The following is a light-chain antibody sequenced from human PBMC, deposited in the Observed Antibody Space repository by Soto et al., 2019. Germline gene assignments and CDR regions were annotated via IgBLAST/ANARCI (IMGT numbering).Light chain of an antibody. J-gene: IGKJ3*01. CDR1: QSVNSKY. CDR2: GAS. CDR3: QQYCSSAPEFL. Sequence: EIVLTQSPGTLSVSPGERVTLSCRASQSVNSKYLAWYQQIPGQAPRLLIFGASYSATGILDRFSGSGAGTDITLTISSLEPEDFPVEYRQQYCSSAPEFLFGPGTRV. V-gene: IGKV3-20*01.